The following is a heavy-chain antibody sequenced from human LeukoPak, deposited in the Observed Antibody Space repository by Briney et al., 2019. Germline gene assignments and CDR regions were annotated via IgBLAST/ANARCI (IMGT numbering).Heavy chain of an antibody. V-gene: IGHV4-39*07. CDR3: AINDGSESHYKSDY. CDR2: IYYTGST. CDR1: GGSISSSSYY. D-gene: IGHD3-10*01. Sequence: SETLSLTCTVSGGSISSSSYYWGWIRQPPGKGLEWIGSIYYTGSTNYNPSLKSRVTISIDTSKNQFSLKLNSVTATHTAVYYCAINDGSESHYKSDYWGQGTLVTVS. J-gene: IGHJ4*02.